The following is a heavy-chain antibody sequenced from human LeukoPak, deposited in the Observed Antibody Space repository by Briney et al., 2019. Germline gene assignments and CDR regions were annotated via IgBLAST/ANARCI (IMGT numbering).Heavy chain of an antibody. Sequence: SETLSLTCAVYGGSFSAYYWSCIRQPPGKGLEWIGEINHSGSTNYNPSLKSRVTISVDTSKNQFSLKLSSVTAADTAVYYCARLHDSSGYYYAAREYYFDYWGQGTLVTVSS. J-gene: IGHJ4*02. D-gene: IGHD3-22*01. V-gene: IGHV4-34*01. CDR3: ARLHDSSGYYYAAREYYFDY. CDR1: GGSFSAYY. CDR2: INHSGST.